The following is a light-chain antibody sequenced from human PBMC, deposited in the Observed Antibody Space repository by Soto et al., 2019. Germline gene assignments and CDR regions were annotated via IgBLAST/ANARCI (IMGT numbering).Light chain of an antibody. CDR3: SSYTSSSTLDYV. CDR2: DVS. CDR1: SSDVGGYNY. J-gene: IGLJ1*01. V-gene: IGLV2-14*01. Sequence: QSALTQPASVSGSPGQSITISCTGTSSDVGGYNYVSWYQQHPGKAPKLMIYDVSNRLSGVSNRFSGSKSGNTASLTISGLQAEDEADYYCSSYTSSSTLDYVFGTGTKVTVL.